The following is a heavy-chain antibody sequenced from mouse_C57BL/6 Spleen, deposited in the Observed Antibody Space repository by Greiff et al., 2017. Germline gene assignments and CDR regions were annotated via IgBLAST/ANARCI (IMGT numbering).Heavy chain of an antibody. V-gene: IGHV1-72*01. CDR3: ARNYYGSSLYAMDY. CDR2: IDPNSGGT. CDR1: GYTFTSYW. D-gene: IGHD1-1*01. Sequence: QVHVKQPGAELVKPGASVKLSCKASGYTFTSYWMHWVKQRPGRGLEWIGRIDPNSGGTKYNEKFKSKATLTVDKPSSTAYMQLSSLTSEDSAVYYCARNYYGSSLYAMDYWGQGTSGTVTS. J-gene: IGHJ4*01.